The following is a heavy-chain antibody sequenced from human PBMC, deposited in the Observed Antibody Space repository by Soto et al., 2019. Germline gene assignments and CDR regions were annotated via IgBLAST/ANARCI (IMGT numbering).Heavy chain of an antibody. V-gene: IGHV3-21*04. CDR2: ISSSSSYI. Sequence: PGGSLRLSCAASGFTFSSYSMNWVRQAPWKGLEWVSSISSSSSYIYYADSVKGRFTISRDNSKNTLYLQMNSLRAEDTAVYYCAKARAQYYDFWSGYPVDYWGQGTLVTVSS. J-gene: IGHJ4*02. CDR3: AKARAQYYDFWSGYPVDY. CDR1: GFTFSSYS. D-gene: IGHD3-3*01.